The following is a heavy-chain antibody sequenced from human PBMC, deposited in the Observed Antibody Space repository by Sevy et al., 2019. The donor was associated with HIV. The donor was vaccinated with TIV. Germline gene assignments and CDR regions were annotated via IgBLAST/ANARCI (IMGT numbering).Heavy chain of an antibody. V-gene: IGHV1-18*04. D-gene: IGHD3-22*01. J-gene: IGHJ4*02. Sequence: ASVKVSCKASGYTFTSYGISWVRQAPGQGLEWMGWISAYNGNKNYAQKLQGRVTMTTDTSTSTAYMELRSLRSDDTAVYYCARGEDYYDSSGYWDYWGQGTLVTVSS. CDR1: GYTFTSYG. CDR3: ARGEDYYDSSGYWDY. CDR2: ISAYNGNK.